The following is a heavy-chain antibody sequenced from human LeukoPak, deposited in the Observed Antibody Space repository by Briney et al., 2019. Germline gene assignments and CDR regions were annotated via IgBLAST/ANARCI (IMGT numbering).Heavy chain of an antibody. CDR3: ATLDMVRGVISDY. J-gene: IGHJ4*02. Sequence: SVKVSCKASGGTFRNYAFNWVRQAPGQGLEWMGVVIPLFGRANYAQKFQGSVTITTDESTSTAYMELSSLRSEDTAVYYCATLDMVRGVISDYWGQGTLVTVSS. CDR2: VIPLFGRA. V-gene: IGHV1-69*05. CDR1: GGTFRNYA. D-gene: IGHD3-10*01.